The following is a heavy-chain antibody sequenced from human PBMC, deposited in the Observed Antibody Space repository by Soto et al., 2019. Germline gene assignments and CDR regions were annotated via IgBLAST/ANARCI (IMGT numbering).Heavy chain of an antibody. CDR3: AREDYDFWSGQHYYFDY. D-gene: IGHD3-3*01. J-gene: IGHJ4*02. Sequence: QVQLVQSGAEVKKPGASVKVSCKASGYTFTSYGISWVRQAPGQGLEWMGWIRGYNGHTNYAQKLQGRVTMTTDTSTNTDYIELGSLRSDDTAVYYCAREDYDFWSGQHYYFDYWGLGTLVTVSS. V-gene: IGHV1-18*01. CDR1: GYTFTSYG. CDR2: IRGYNGHT.